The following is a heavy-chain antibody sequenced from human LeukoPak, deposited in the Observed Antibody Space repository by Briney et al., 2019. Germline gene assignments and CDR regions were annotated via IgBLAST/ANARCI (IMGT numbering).Heavy chain of an antibody. CDR2: VHHSGYT. V-gene: IGHV4-38-2*01. J-gene: IGHJ4*02. CDR3: ARGGSGNYWDFDY. Sequence: SETLSLTCAVSGFSIRSPYSWGWIRPPPGKGLEWIGSVHHSGYTHYNPSLKSRVTTSIDTSNNQFSLKLKLNSVTAADTAVYYCARGGSGNYWDFDYWGQGTLVTVSS. D-gene: IGHD3-10*01. CDR1: GFSIRSPYS.